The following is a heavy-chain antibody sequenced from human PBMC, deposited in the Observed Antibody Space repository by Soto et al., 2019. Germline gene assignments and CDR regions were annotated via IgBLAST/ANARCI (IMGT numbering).Heavy chain of an antibody. CDR3: ARGGSSGWLSLRYYFDY. Sequence: QVQLQESGPGLVKPSQTLSLTCTVSGASINGGGYYWNWVRQLPGKGLEWIGYIYFSGNTYYNPSLGSRVTLSLDTSQNQFSLKLNSVTAADTAVYYCARGGSSGWLSLRYYFDYWGQGTLVTVSS. V-gene: IGHV4-31*03. CDR2: IYFSGNT. CDR1: GASINGGGYY. D-gene: IGHD6-19*01. J-gene: IGHJ4*02.